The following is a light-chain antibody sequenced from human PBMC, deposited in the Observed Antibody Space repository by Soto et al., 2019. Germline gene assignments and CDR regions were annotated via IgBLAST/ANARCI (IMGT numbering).Light chain of an antibody. CDR2: EVS. CDR1: SSDIGGYNY. CDR3: SSYTGSSTLVV. Sequence: QSALTQPASVSGSPGQSITISCTGTSSDIGGYNYVSWYQQHSDKAPKLMIYEVSNRPSGVSNRFSGSKSGNTASLTISGLQAEDEADYYCSSYTGSSTLVVFGTGTKLTVL. V-gene: IGLV2-14*01. J-gene: IGLJ1*01.